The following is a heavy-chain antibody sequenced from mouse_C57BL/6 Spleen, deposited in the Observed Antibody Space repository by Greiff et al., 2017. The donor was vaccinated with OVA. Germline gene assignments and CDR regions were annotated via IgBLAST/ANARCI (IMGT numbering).Heavy chain of an antibody. CDR2: IDPNSDGT. V-gene: IGHV1-72*01. Sequence: QVQLQQPGAELVKPGASVKLSCKASGYTFTSYWMHWVKQRPGRGLEWIGWIDPNSDGTTYNDKFTSKAPLTVAKPPSTAYIQLGSLASEDSAVYYCAATDIYAMDYWGQGTSVTVSS. CDR3: AATDIYAMDY. J-gene: IGHJ4*01. CDR1: GYTFTSYW.